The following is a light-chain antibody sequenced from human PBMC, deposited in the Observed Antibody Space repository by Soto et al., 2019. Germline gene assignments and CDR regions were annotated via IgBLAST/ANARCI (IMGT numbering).Light chain of an antibody. CDR3: QQYNNWWT. CDR2: GAS. CDR1: QSVSNN. V-gene: IGKV3-15*01. J-gene: IGKJ1*01. Sequence: EIVMTQSPATLSVSPGERATLSCRASQSVSNNLAWYQKKPGQAPRLLIYGASTRATVIPARFSGGGSGTEFTLTISSLQSEDFAVYYWQQYNNWWTFGQGTRVEIK.